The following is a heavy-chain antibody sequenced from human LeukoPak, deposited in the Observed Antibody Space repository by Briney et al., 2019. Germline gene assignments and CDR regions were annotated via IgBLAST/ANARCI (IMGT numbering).Heavy chain of an antibody. D-gene: IGHD6-19*01. CDR1: GGSISSGDYY. CDR2: IYYSGGT. J-gene: IGHJ4*02. CDR3: ARERAVAGRLDY. Sequence: SETLSLTCTVSGGSISSGDYYWSWIRQPPGKGLEWIGYIYYSGGTYYNPSLKSRVTISVDTSKNQLSLKLSSVTAADTAVYYCARERAVAGRLDYWGQGTLVTVSS. V-gene: IGHV4-30-4*08.